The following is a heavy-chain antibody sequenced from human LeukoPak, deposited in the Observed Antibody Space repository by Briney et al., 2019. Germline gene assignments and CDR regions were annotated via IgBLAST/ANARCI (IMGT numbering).Heavy chain of an antibody. J-gene: IGHJ5*02. CDR1: GGSFSGYY. V-gene: IGHV4-34*01. CDR3: ARCKNDDWFDP. Sequence: SETLSLTCAVYGGSFSGYYWSWIRQPPGKGLEWIGEINHSGSTNYNPSLKSRVTISVDTSKNQFSLKLSSVTAADTAVYYCARCKNDDWFDPWGHGTLVTVSS. CDR2: INHSGST. D-gene: IGHD1-1*01.